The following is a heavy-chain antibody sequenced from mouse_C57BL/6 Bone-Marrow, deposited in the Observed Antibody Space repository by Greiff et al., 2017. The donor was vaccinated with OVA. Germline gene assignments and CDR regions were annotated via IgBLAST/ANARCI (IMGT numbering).Heavy chain of an antibody. CDR2: IDPETGGS. CDR3: TKQYIDD. V-gene: IGHV1-15*01. CDR1: GYTFTDYE. Sequence: QVQLQQSGAELVRPGASVTLSCKASGYTFTDYEMHWVKQTPVHGLEWIGAIDPETGGSAYNQKFKGKAILTEDKSSCNAYMELRSLTSEDSDVYYYTKQYIDDWGTGTTVTVSS. J-gene: IGHJ1*03.